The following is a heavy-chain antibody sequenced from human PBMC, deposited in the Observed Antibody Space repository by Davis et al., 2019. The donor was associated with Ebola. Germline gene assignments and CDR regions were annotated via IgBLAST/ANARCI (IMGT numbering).Heavy chain of an antibody. D-gene: IGHD6-6*01. CDR2: IWYDGSNK. Sequence: PGGSLRLSCAASGFTFSSYGMHWVRQAPGKGLEWVAVIWYDGSNKYYADSVKGRFTISRDNSKNTLYLQMNSLRAEDTAVYYCARDPPGSSPPDAFDIWGPGTMVTVSS. CDR1: GFTFSSYG. V-gene: IGHV3-33*08. J-gene: IGHJ3*02. CDR3: ARDPPGSSPPDAFDI.